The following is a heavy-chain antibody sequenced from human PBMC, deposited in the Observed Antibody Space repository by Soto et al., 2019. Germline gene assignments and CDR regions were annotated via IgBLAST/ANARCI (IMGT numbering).Heavy chain of an antibody. V-gene: IGHV6-1*01. CDR2: TYYRSKWYY. D-gene: IGHD1-26*01. CDR1: GDSVSINSAG. J-gene: IGHJ4*01. Sequence: SQTLSLTCALTGDSVSINSAGWSWVRQSPSRGLEWLGRTYYRSKWYYEYAVSVRGRITINPDTSKNQYSLQLNSVTPEDTAVYFCARGEQYSGRIFDYWGQGTLVTVSS. CDR3: ARGEQYSGRIFDY.